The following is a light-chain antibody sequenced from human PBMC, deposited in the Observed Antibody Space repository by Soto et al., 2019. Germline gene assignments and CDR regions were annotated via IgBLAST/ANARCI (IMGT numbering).Light chain of an antibody. CDR3: QQYRT. CDR1: QSVSSSY. V-gene: IGKV3-20*01. J-gene: IGKJ1*01. CDR2: GAT. Sequence: EIVLTQSPGTLSLSPGERATLSCRASQSVSSSYLAWYQQKLGQAPRLLIYGATSRVTGIPDRFSGSGSGTDFTLTISRLEPEDFAVYYCQQYRTFGQGTKVEIK.